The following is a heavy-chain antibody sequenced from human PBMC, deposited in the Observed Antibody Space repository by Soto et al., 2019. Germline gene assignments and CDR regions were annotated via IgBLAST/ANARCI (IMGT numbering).Heavy chain of an antibody. J-gene: IGHJ6*03. Sequence: EVQLVESGGGLVQPGGSLRLSCATSGFILSDCAMNWVRQAPGKGLEWVSYISSSSSVIDYADSVKGRFTVSRDNARNSLYLQMNSLRAGDTAVYYCARDLSWGSNWYYYMDGWGKGSTVTVSS. D-gene: IGHD7-27*01. CDR1: GFILSDCA. CDR3: ARDLSWGSNWYYYMDG. V-gene: IGHV3-48*01. CDR2: ISSSSSVI.